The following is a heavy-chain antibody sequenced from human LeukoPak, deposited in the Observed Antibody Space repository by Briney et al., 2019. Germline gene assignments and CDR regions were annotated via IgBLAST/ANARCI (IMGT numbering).Heavy chain of an antibody. D-gene: IGHD3-16*01. Sequence: SETLSLTCTVYGGSITTSGHYWGWIRQPPGKGLEWIGSIDYRERTTYNPSLKSRVTISADTSRNQFSLKLSSVTATDTAVYYCANYVSGTMRDYWGQGTLVTVSS. V-gene: IGHV4-39*01. CDR1: GGSITTSGHY. CDR3: ANYVSGTMRDY. J-gene: IGHJ4*02. CDR2: IDYRERT.